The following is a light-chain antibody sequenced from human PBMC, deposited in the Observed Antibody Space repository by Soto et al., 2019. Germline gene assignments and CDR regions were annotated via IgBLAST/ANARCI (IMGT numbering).Light chain of an antibody. V-gene: IGLV2-8*01. Sequence: QSVLTQPPSASGSPGQSVTISCTGTSSDVGGYNYVSWYQQHPGKAPKPVIYEVSKRPSGVPDRFSGSKSGNTASLTVSGLQAEDVADYYCSSYACSNNFYVLGTRTKVT. CDR1: SSDVGGYNY. CDR2: EVS. J-gene: IGLJ1*01. CDR3: SSYACSNNFYV.